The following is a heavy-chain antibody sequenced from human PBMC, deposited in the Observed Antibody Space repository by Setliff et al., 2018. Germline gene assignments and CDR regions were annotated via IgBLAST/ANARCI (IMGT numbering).Heavy chain of an antibody. CDR2: LHTSGST. Sequence: PSETLSLTCALSGGSISSGSYHWSWIRQPAGQGLEWVGRLHTSGSTNYNPSLKGRVTISVDTSRNQFSLNLTSVTAADTAVYFCARLPRTVTHFDYWGQGALVTVSS. V-gene: IGHV4-61*02. CDR3: ARLPRTVTHFDY. CDR1: GGSISSGSYH. J-gene: IGHJ4*02. D-gene: IGHD4-17*01.